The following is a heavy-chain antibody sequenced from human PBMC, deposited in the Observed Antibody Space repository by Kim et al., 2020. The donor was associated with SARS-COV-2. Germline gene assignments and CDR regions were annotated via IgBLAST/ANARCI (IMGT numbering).Heavy chain of an antibody. V-gene: IGHV4-30-4*01. Sequence: SETLSLTCTVSGGSISSGDYYWSWIRQPPGKGLEWIGYIYYSGSTYYNPSLKSRVTISVDTSKNQFSLKLSSVTAADTAVYYCAREGRSTQWLVTGGVDPWGQGTLVTVSS. CDR1: GGSISSGDYY. CDR3: AREGRSTQWLVTGGVDP. CDR2: IYYSGST. J-gene: IGHJ5*02. D-gene: IGHD6-19*01.